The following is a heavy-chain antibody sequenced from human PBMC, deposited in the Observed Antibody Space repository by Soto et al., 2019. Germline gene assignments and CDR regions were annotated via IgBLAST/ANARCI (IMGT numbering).Heavy chain of an antibody. Sequence: PGGSLRLSCAASGFTFSSYAMSWVRQAPGKGLEWVSAISGSGGSTYYADSVKGRFTISRDNSKNTLYLQMNSLRAEDTAVYYCAKAADSSGYYQSGFDPWGQGTLVTVSS. CDR3: AKAADSSGYYQSGFDP. D-gene: IGHD3-22*01. V-gene: IGHV3-23*01. CDR1: GFTFSSYA. J-gene: IGHJ5*02. CDR2: ISGSGGST.